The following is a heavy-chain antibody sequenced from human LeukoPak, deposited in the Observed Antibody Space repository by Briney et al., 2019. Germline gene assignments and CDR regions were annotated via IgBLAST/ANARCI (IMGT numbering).Heavy chain of an antibody. CDR1: GFTFSNYG. V-gene: IGHV3-13*01. D-gene: IGHD1-26*01. J-gene: IGHJ4*02. CDR2: LGIAGDI. Sequence: GGSLRLSCAASGFTFSNYGMNWVRQAPGRGLQWVSALGIAGDIFYPGSVKGRFTISRENAKNSLYLQMNSLRAEGTAMYYCARQKQSHGNFDYWGQGTLVTVSS. CDR3: ARQKQSHGNFDY.